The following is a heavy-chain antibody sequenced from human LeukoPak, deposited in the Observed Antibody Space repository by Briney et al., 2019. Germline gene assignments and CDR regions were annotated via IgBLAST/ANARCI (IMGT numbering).Heavy chain of an antibody. Sequence: ASVKVSCKASGYPFTGYYIHWVRQAPGQGLEWMGWFNPTSGRTKYGQKFEGRVTMTRDTSISTAYMEVSSLTSDDTAVYYCARAHGYNDLDYWGQGTLVTVSS. CDR3: ARAHGYNDLDY. J-gene: IGHJ4*02. D-gene: IGHD5-24*01. CDR2: FNPTSGRT. V-gene: IGHV1-2*02. CDR1: GYPFTGYY.